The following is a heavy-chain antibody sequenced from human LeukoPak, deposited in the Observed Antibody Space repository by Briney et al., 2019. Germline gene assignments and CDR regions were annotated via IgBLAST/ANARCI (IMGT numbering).Heavy chain of an antibody. Sequence: PSQTLSLTCTVSGHSISSGYYGDWIRQAPGKGLDWIVSIYHIGSTYYNPSMKSRVTISVDTSKNQFSLKLSSVTAADTAVYYCARGYRSSWYLNWFDPWGQGTLVTVSS. J-gene: IGHJ5*02. CDR3: ARGYRSSWYLNWFDP. CDR1: GHSISSGYY. D-gene: IGHD6-13*01. CDR2: IYHIGST. V-gene: IGHV4-38-2*02.